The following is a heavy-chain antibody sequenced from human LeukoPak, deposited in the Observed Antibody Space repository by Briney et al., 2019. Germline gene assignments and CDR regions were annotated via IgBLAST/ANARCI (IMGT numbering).Heavy chain of an antibody. J-gene: IGHJ4*02. D-gene: IGHD1-26*01. CDR2: ISSSSSTI. CDR1: GFTFSSYS. CDR3: ARWSTGRYDF. Sequence: GGSLRLSCAASGFTFSSYSMNWVRQAPGKGLEWVSYISSSSSTIYYADSVKGRFTISRDNAKNTLYLQMNSLRVEDTAVYYCARWSTGRYDFWGQGTLVTVSS. V-gene: IGHV3-48*04.